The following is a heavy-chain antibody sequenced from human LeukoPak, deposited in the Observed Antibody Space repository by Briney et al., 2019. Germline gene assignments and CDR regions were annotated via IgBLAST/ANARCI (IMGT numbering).Heavy chain of an antibody. D-gene: IGHD5-24*01. CDR2: MNLNSGNT. Sequence: ASVKVSCKASGYTFSSYDVNWVRQATGQGLEWMGWMNLNSGNTGYAQKFQGRVTMTRNTSISSVYMEVRGPRSEDTAVYYCATREMATTYYFDYWGQGTLVTVSS. V-gene: IGHV1-8*01. CDR1: GYTFSSYD. J-gene: IGHJ4*02. CDR3: ATREMATTYYFDY.